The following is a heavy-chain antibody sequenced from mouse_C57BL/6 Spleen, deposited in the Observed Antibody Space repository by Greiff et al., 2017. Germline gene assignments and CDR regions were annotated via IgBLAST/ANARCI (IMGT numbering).Heavy chain of an antibody. CDR2: INPYNGGT. CDR1: GYTFTDYY. CDR3: AREGAGHFDY. D-gene: IGHD3-3*01. Sequence: EVQLQQSGPVLVKPGASVKMSCKASGYTFTDYYMNWVKQSHGKSLEWIGVINPYNGGTSYNQKFKGKATLTVDKSSSTAYMELNSLTSEDSAVYYCAREGAGHFDYWGQGTTLTVSS. J-gene: IGHJ2*01. V-gene: IGHV1-19*01.